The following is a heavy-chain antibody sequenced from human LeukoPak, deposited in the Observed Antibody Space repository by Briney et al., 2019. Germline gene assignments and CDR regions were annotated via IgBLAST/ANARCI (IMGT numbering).Heavy chain of an antibody. D-gene: IGHD4/OR15-4a*01. CDR3: ARDPPAVRTNTYA. CDR2: IYSGGDT. J-gene: IGHJ5*02. V-gene: IGHV3-66*01. Sequence: GGSLRLSCAASGFTVSNNYTNWVRQAPGKGLEWVSLIYSGGDTYYADSVKGRFTISRDSSKNTLYLQMNSLRAEDTAVYYCARDPPAVRTNTYAWGQGTLVTVSS. CDR1: GFTVSNNY.